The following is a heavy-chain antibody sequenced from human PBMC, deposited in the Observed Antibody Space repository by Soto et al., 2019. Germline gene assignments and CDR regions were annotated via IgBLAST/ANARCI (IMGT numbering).Heavy chain of an antibody. CDR2: ISTSPGAI. V-gene: IGHV3-48*03. Sequence: PGGSLRLSCVASGFTFSSYELNWVRQAPGKGLEWVSYISTSPGAIYYADSVKGRFTISRDNAKNSLYLQMNSLRAEDTAVYYCARERYDSGRPLDYWGQGTLVTVSS. D-gene: IGHD3-10*01. CDR1: GFTFSSYE. CDR3: ARERYDSGRPLDY. J-gene: IGHJ4*02.